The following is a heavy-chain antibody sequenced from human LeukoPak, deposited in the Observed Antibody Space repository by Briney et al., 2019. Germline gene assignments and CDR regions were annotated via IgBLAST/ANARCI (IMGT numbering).Heavy chain of an antibody. Sequence: SVKVSCKASGGTFSSYAISWVRQAPGQGLEWMGGIIPIFGTANYAQKFQGRVTITADKSTSTAYMELSSLRSEDTAVYYCASDFGAVAGTFYWFDPWGQGTLVTVSS. D-gene: IGHD6-19*01. V-gene: IGHV1-69*06. CDR1: GGTFSSYA. CDR2: IIPIFGTA. J-gene: IGHJ5*02. CDR3: ASDFGAVAGTFYWFDP.